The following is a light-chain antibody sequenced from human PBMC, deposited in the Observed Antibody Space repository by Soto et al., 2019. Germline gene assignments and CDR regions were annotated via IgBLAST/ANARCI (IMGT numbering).Light chain of an antibody. CDR1: SSDVGGYNY. CDR3: SSYAGSNVL. J-gene: IGLJ3*02. CDR2: EVS. Sequence: QSALTQPPSASGSRGQSVTISCTGTSSDVGGYNYVSWYQQHPGKAPKLMIYEVSKRPSGVPDRFSGSKSGNTASLTVSGVQAEDEADYYCSSYAGSNVLFGGGTKLTVL. V-gene: IGLV2-8*01.